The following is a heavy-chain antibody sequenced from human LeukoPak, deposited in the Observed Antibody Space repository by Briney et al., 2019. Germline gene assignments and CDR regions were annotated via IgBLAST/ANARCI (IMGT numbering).Heavy chain of an antibody. CDR2: ISGSGATT. V-gene: IGHV3-23*01. Sequence: GGSLRLSCEASGFTFSNYAMTWVRQAPGKGLEWVSGISGSGATTYYADSVKGRFTISRDNSKNTLYLQMNSLRAEDTAVYYCAKDLMTTRFVLAGALDYYGMDVWGQGTTVTVSS. CDR1: GFTFSNYA. CDR3: AKDLMTTRFVLAGALDYYGMDV. D-gene: IGHD4-17*01. J-gene: IGHJ6*02.